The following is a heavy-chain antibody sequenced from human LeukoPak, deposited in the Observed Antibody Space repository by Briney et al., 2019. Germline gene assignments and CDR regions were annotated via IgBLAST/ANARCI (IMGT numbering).Heavy chain of an antibody. CDR2: ISDSGGTT. CDR1: GFTFSSYA. D-gene: IGHD6-19*01. CDR3: AKTAVTGKVAGSDC. V-gene: IGHV3-23*01. Sequence: GGSLRLSCAASGFTFSSYAMSWVRQAPGKGLEWVSSISDSGGTTYYADSGEGRFSISRDNSKNTLYLQMSSLRADDTAVYYCAKTAVTGKVAGSDCWGQGTLVTVSS. J-gene: IGHJ4*02.